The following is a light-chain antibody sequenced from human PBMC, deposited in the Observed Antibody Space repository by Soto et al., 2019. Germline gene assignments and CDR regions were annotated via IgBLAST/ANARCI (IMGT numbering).Light chain of an antibody. CDR2: AAS. CDR3: QQSYTSPWT. J-gene: IGKJ1*01. Sequence: DIQMTQSPSSLSASVGDRVTITCRASQSISTYLNWYRQKPGEAPNLLIYAASTLQSGVPSRFTGRGSVTDFTLTINSLQPEDFAAYYCQQSYTSPWTFGQGTKVEIK. V-gene: IGKV1-39*01. CDR1: QSISTY.